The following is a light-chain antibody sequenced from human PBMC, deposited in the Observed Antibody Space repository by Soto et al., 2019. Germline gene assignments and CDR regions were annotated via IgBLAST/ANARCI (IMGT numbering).Light chain of an antibody. CDR3: QQYKNYPWT. CDR2: EAS. V-gene: IGKV1-5*03. Sequence: IRMTQSPSTQSASIGDRVTITCRASQSIGNWLAWYQQKPGRAPKLLIYEASTLESGVPSRFSGGGSGTDFTLTISGLQPDDFATFYCQQYKNYPWTFGQGTKVDIK. J-gene: IGKJ1*01. CDR1: QSIGNW.